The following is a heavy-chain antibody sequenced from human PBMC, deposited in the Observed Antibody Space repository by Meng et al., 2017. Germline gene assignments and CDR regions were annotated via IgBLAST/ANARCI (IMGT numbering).Heavy chain of an antibody. V-gene: IGHV3-21*01. CDR3: ARVDKGGSIRTYAFDI. CDR2: ISSSSSYI. D-gene: IGHD2-15*01. J-gene: IGHJ3*02. Sequence: GGSLRLSCAASGFTFRSYSMNWVRQAPGKGLEWVSSISSSSSYIYYADSVKGRFTIARDNAKNSLYLQMNSLRAEDTAVYYCARVDKGGSIRTYAFDIWGQETMVTVSS. CDR1: GFTFRSYS.